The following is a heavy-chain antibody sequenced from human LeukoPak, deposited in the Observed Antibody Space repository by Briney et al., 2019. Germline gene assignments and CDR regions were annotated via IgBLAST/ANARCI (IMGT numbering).Heavy chain of an antibody. V-gene: IGHV3-74*03. CDR1: GFTFSSYW. D-gene: IGHD5-12*01. CDR2: INSDGSSI. J-gene: IGHJ4*02. CDR3: AREGRVSGYDFDC. Sequence: QPGGSLRLSCAASGFTFSSYWMHWVRQAPGKGPVWVSRINSDGSSITYADSVKGRFTISRDNAKNTLYLQMNSLRVEDTAVYYCAREGRVSGYDFDCRGQGTLVTVSS.